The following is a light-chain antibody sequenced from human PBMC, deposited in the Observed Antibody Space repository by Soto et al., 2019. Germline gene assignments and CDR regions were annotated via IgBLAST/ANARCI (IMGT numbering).Light chain of an antibody. CDR2: DAS. Sequence: IHMTQSPSTLPSSVGYRVTITCRASQSISNWLAWYQQKPGTAPKVLIYDASTLETGVPSRFSGSGSGTEFALTISSLQPNDSATYFCQQYHGSSLTFAQGTKVDIK. J-gene: IGKJ1*01. CDR3: QQYHGSSLT. CDR1: QSISNW. V-gene: IGKV1-5*01.